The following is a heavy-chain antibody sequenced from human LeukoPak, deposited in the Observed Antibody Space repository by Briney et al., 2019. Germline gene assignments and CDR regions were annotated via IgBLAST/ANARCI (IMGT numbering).Heavy chain of an antibody. V-gene: IGHV3-53*01. J-gene: IGHJ6*02. Sequence: GGSLRLSCAASGFTVSSNYMSWVRQAPGKGLEWVSLIYSGGSSYYADSVKGRFTISRYTCKNTLYLQMNSLRAGDTAVYYCARAFSSGYFYHYGMDVWGQGTTVTVSS. D-gene: IGHD6-6*01. CDR3: ARAFSSGYFYHYGMDV. CDR1: GFTVSSNY. CDR2: IYSGGSS.